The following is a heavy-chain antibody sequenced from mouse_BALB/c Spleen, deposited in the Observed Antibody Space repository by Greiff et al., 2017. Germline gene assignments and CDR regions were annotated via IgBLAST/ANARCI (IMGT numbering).Heavy chain of an antibody. D-gene: IGHD1-1*01. CDR1: GFTFSSYT. J-gene: IGHJ4*01. CDR2: ISNGGGST. Sequence: EVKLVESGGGLVQPGGSLKLSCAASGFTFSSYTMSWVRQTPEKRLEWVAYISNGGGSTYYPDTVKGRFTISRDNAKNTLYLQMSSLKSEDTAMYYCARPLYDYAMDYWGQGTSVTVSS. V-gene: IGHV5-12-2*01. CDR3: ARPLYDYAMDY.